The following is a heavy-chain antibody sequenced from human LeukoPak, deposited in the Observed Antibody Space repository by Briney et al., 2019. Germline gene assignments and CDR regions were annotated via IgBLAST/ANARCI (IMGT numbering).Heavy chain of an antibody. CDR2: INHSGST. D-gene: IGHD2-2*01. V-gene: IGHV4-34*01. J-gene: IGHJ2*01. Sequence: SETLSLTCAVYGGSFSGYYWSWIRQPPGKGLEWIGEINHSGSTNHNPSLKSRVTISVDTSKNQFSLKLSSVTAADTAVYYSARGRVVVEPAAHYWYFDLWGRGNLVPVSS. CDR1: GGSFSGYY. CDR3: ARGRVVVEPAAHYWYFDL.